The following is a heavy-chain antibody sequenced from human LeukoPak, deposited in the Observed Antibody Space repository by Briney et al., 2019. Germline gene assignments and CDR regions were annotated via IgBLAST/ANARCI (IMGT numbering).Heavy chain of an antibody. D-gene: IGHD1-26*01. V-gene: IGHV3-23*01. Sequence: PGGSLRLSCAVSGFTFSRYAMSWGRQAPGKGLEWVSAVSGSGGSTYYADSVKGRFTIYRGNSKNTLYPQMNSLRAEDTAVYYCAQDQTRSGSYDYWGQGTLVTVSS. CDR1: GFTFSRYA. CDR2: VSGSGGST. J-gene: IGHJ4*02. CDR3: AQDQTRSGSYDY.